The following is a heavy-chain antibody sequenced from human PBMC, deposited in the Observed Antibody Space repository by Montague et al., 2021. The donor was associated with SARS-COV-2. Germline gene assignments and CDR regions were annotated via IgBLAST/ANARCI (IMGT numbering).Heavy chain of an antibody. CDR3: TSGREGNYNVMDV. CDR2: TYYRSKWYN. Sequence: CAISGDSVASNSATWNWVRQSPSRGLEWLGRTYYRSKWYNDYAVSVRGRVTINPDTSKNQFSPQLNSVTPGDTAIYYCTSGREGNYNVMDVWGQGTTVTVSS. V-gene: IGHV6-1*01. D-gene: IGHD1-1*01. J-gene: IGHJ6*02. CDR1: GDSVASNSAT.